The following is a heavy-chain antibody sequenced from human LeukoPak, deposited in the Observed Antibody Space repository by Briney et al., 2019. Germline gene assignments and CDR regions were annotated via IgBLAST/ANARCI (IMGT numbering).Heavy chain of an antibody. CDR3: ARDCSGGSCYSRFAAFDI. CDR1: GGSVSSGSYY. J-gene: IGHJ3*02. V-gene: IGHV4-61*01. CDR2: IYYSGST. Sequence: SETLSLTCTVSGGSVSSGSYYWSWIRQPPGKGLEWIGYIYYSGSTNYNPSLKGRVTISVDTSKNQFSLKLSSVTAADTAVYYCARDCSGGSCYSRFAAFDIWGQGTMVTVSS. D-gene: IGHD2-15*01.